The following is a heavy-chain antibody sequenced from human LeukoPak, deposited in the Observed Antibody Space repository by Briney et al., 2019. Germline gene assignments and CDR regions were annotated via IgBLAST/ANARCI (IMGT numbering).Heavy chain of an antibody. Sequence: GGSLRLSCAASGFTFSSYAMSWVRQAPGKGLEWVSAISGSGGSTYYADSVKGRFTISRDNSKNTLYLQMNSLRAEDTAVYYCAKVAQCSSTSCYRPSGMYFQHWGQGTLVTVSS. CDR3: AKVAQCSSTSCYRPSGMYFQH. J-gene: IGHJ1*01. CDR1: GFTFSSYA. CDR2: ISGSGGST. D-gene: IGHD2-2*01. V-gene: IGHV3-23*01.